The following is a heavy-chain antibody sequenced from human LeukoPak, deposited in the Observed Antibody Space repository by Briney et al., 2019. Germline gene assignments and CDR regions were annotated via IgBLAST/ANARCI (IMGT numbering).Heavy chain of an antibody. J-gene: IGHJ4*02. D-gene: IGHD4-17*01. CDR2: ISGSGGST. CDR1: GFTFSSYA. CDR3: AKSSWATVTHFDY. V-gene: IGHV3-23*01. Sequence: PGGSLRLSCAASGFTFSSYAMSWVRQAPGKGLEWVSAISGSGGSTYYADSVKGRFTISRDNSKNTLYLQMNSLGAEDTAVYYCAKSSWATVTHFDYWGQGTLVTVSS.